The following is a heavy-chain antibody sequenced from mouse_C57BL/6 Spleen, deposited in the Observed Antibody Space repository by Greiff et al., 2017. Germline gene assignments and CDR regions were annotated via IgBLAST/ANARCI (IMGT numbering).Heavy chain of an antibody. J-gene: IGHJ4*01. CDR1: GFTFSSYA. CDR2: ISSGGDYI. V-gene: IGHV5-9-1*02. D-gene: IGHD1-1*01. Sequence: EVNVVESGEGLVKPGGSLKLSCAASGFTFSSYAMSWVRQTPEKRLEWVAYISSGGDYIYYADTVKGRFTISRDNARNTLYLQMSSLKSEDTAMYYCTRAYGSSYAMDYWGQGTSVTVSS. CDR3: TRAYGSSYAMDY.